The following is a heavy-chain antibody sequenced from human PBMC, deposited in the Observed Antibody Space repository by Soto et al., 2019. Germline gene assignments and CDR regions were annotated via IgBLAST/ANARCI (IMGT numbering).Heavy chain of an antibody. V-gene: IGHV3-33*01. Sequence: PGGPLRLPCAASGFTCSSCGMHLVSQAPGKGLEWVAVIWYDGSNKYYADSVKGRFTISRDNSKNTLYLQMNSLRAEDTAVYYCARASYYYDSSGSFDYWGQGTLVTVSS. CDR2: IWYDGSNK. J-gene: IGHJ4*02. CDR1: GFTCSSCG. CDR3: ARASYYYDSSGSFDY. D-gene: IGHD3-22*01.